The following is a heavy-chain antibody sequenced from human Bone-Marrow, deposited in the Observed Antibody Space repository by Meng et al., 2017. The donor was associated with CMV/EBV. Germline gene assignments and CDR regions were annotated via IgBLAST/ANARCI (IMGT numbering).Heavy chain of an antibody. D-gene: IGHD5-18*01. J-gene: IGHJ4*02. V-gene: IGHV1-69*12. CDR3: ASGGYSYGYRDY. Sequence: QDQPVQSGAGVKKPVPPVKVSGKGSGGTISSYAISWVRQAPGQGLEWMGGIIPIFGTANYAQKFQGRVTITADESTSTAYMELSSLRSEDTAVYYCASGGYSYGYRDYWGQGTLVTVSS. CDR2: IIPIFGTA. CDR1: GGTISSYA.